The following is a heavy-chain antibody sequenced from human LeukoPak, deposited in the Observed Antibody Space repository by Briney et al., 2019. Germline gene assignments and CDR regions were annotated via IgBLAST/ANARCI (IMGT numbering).Heavy chain of an antibody. D-gene: IGHD6-13*01. Sequence: PSETLSLTCTVSGGSINTYYWTWIRQPPGKGLEWIGYNYYSGSTNYNPSLKSRVTISVDTSKNQFSLKLNSVTAADTAVYYCARRRRIAAAGTDAFDIWGQGTMVTVSS. CDR2: NYYSGST. CDR1: GGSINTYY. V-gene: IGHV4-59*08. J-gene: IGHJ3*02. CDR3: ARRRRIAAAGTDAFDI.